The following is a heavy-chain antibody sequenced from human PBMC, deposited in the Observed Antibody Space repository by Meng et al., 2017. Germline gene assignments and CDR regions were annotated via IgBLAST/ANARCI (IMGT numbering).Heavy chain of an antibody. J-gene: IGHJ3*02. D-gene: IGHD2-15*01. V-gene: IGHV3-73*01. CDR1: GFIFSDSD. Sequence: GESLKISCVVSGFIFSDSDVHWVRQASGTGLEWVGRIRSKTGSYVTAFAASVKGRCTISRDDSENTAYLYMSSLKTEDTAVYYCTVYSRCHIWGQGTLVTVSS. CDR2: IRSKTGSYVT. CDR3: TVYSRCHI.